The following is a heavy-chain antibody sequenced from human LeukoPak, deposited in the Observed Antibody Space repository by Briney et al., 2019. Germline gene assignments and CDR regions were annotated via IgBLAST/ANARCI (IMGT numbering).Heavy chain of an antibody. CDR3: ARHDGPRVYSEFDP. J-gene: IGHJ5*02. V-gene: IGHV4-39*01. Sequence: SETLSLTCTVSGGSISSSSDYWGWIRQPPGKGLEWIGSIYYSGSTYNNPSLKSRVTISVDTSKNQFSLKLSSVTAADTAVYYCARHDGPRVYSEFDPWGHGTLVTVSS. CDR1: GGSISSSSDY. CDR2: IYYSGST. D-gene: IGHD6-13*01.